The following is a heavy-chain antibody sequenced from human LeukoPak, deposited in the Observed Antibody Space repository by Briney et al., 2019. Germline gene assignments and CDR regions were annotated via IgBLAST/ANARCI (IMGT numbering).Heavy chain of an antibody. CDR2: IYVGGTT. V-gene: IGHV3-66*01. D-gene: IGHD3-16*01. J-gene: IGHJ2*01. CDR1: EFIVSKFY. CDR3: ARKPSTRRGVWYFDL. Sequence: GGSLRLSCAAAEFIVSKFYMSWVRQAPGKGLEWAAGIYVGGTTDYADAVRGRFIISRDNDNNTVSLQMNSLRDEDTALYFCARKPSTRRGVWYFDLWGRGTLVTVSS.